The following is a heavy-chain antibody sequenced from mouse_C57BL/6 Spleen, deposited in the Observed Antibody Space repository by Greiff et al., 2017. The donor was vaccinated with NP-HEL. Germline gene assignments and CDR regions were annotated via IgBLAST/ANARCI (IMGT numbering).Heavy chain of an antibody. J-gene: IGHJ1*03. CDR2: ISSGSSTI. CDR1: GFTFSDYG. CDR3: ARGVLRSYWYFDV. Sequence: EVNVVESGGGLVKPGGSLKLSCAASGFTFSDYGMHWVRQAPEKGLEWVAYISSGSSTIYYADTVKGRFTISRDNAKNTLFLQMTSLRSEDTAMYYCARGVLRSYWYFDVWGTGTTVTVSS. D-gene: IGHD1-1*01. V-gene: IGHV5-17*01.